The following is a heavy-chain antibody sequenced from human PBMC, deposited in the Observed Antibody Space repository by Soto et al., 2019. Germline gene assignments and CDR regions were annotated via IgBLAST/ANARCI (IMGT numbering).Heavy chain of an antibody. V-gene: IGHV4-4*02. Sequence: QVQLQESGPGLVKPSGTLSLTCAVSGGSISTNNWWSWVRQPPGKGLEWIGEIYHTGGTNYNPSLKSRVAMSVDKSKNQFSLNLNSMTAADTAVYYCAREKGAGTYMGFDYWGQGTLVTVSS. J-gene: IGHJ4*02. CDR3: AREKGAGTYMGFDY. D-gene: IGHD3-10*01. CDR1: GGSISTNNW. CDR2: IYHTGGT.